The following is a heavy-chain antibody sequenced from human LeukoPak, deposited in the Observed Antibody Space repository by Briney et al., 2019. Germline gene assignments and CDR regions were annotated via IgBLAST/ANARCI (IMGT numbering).Heavy chain of an antibody. J-gene: IGHJ4*02. Sequence: GGSLRLSCAASGFTFSSYSMNWGRQAPGKGLEWVSSISSSSSYIYYADSVKGRFTISRDNAKNSLYLQMNSLRAEDTAVYYCAKGPRGIQLWIDYWGQGTLVTVSS. CDR2: ISSSSSYI. CDR3: AKGPRGIQLWIDY. CDR1: GFTFSSYS. V-gene: IGHV3-21*04. D-gene: IGHD5-18*01.